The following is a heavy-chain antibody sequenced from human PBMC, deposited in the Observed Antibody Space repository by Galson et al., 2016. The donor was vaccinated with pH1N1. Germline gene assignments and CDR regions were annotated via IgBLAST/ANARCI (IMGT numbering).Heavy chain of an antibody. CDR3: ARVNTYDSRGYYPFDY. CDR1: EYTFIGYY. V-gene: IGHV1-2*06. Sequence: SVKVSCKASEYTFIGYYIHWMRQAPGHGLAWMGRINPNNGDTHYAQNFRGRVTMTRDTSISTAYMELNSLRSDDTAVYYCARVNTYDSRGYYPFDYCGQGTQVTVSS. CDR2: INPNNGDT. D-gene: IGHD3-22*01. J-gene: IGHJ4*02.